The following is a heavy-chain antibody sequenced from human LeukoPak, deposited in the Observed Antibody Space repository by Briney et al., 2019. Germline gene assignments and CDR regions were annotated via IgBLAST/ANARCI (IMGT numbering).Heavy chain of an antibody. Sequence: SETLSLTCTVSGGSISSHYWSWIRQPPGKGLEWIGYIYYSGSTNYNPSLKSRVTISVDTSKNQFSLKLSSVTAADTAVYYCASSYDSSGYYFDYWGQGTLVTVSS. J-gene: IGHJ4*02. CDR2: IYYSGST. V-gene: IGHV4-59*11. CDR3: ASSYDSSGYYFDY. CDR1: GGSISSHY. D-gene: IGHD3-22*01.